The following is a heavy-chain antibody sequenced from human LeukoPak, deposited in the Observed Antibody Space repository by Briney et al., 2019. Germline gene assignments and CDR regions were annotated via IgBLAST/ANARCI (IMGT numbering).Heavy chain of an antibody. V-gene: IGHV4-30-2*01. CDR1: GGSISSGGYS. J-gene: IGHJ5*02. Sequence: SETLSLTCAVSGGSISSGGYSWSWIRQPPRKGLEWIGYIYHSGSTYYNPSLKSRVTMSVDTSKNQFSLKLSSVTAADTAVYYCAREGTLGYCSGGSCYSGRPRWFDPWGQGTLVTVSS. CDR3: AREGTLGYCSGGSCYSGRPRWFDP. CDR2: IYHSGST. D-gene: IGHD2-15*01.